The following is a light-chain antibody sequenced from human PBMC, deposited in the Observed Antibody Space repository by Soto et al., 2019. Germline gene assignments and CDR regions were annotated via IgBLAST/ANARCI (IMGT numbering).Light chain of an antibody. J-gene: IGKJ1*01. Sequence: AIQMTQSASSVSASVGDRVTITCRASQGIRNDLGWYQQKPGKAPKLLIYAASSLQSGVPSRFSGSGSGTDFTLTISSLQPEDFATYYCLQDYNYPWTFGQGTKVENK. CDR1: QGIRND. CDR3: LQDYNYPWT. V-gene: IGKV1-6*01. CDR2: AAS.